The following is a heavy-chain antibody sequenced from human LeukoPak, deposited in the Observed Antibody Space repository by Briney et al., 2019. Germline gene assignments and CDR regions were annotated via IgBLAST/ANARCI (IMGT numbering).Heavy chain of an antibody. D-gene: IGHD4-17*01. Sequence: SETLSLTCAVYGGSFSGYYWSWIRQPPGKGLEWIGEINHSGSTNHNPSLKSRVTLSVDTSKNQFSLKLSSVTAADTAVYYCARGRTVTTFDYWGQGTLVTVSS. V-gene: IGHV4-34*01. J-gene: IGHJ4*02. CDR2: INHSGST. CDR3: ARGRTVTTFDY. CDR1: GGSFSGYY.